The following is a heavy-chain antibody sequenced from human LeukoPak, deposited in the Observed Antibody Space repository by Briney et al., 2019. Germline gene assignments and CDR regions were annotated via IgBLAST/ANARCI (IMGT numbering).Heavy chain of an antibody. Sequence: GGSLRLSCAASGFTFSSYGMHWVRQAPGKGLEWVAVISYDGSNKYYADSVKGRFTISRDNSKNTLYLQMNSLRAEDTAVYYCAKTYCGGDCSYSFFDYWGQGTLVTVSS. D-gene: IGHD2-21*02. J-gene: IGHJ4*02. CDR3: AKTYCGGDCSYSFFDY. V-gene: IGHV3-30*18. CDR2: ISYDGSNK. CDR1: GFTFSSYG.